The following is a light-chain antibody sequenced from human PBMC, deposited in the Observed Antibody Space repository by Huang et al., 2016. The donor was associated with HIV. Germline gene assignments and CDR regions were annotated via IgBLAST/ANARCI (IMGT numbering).Light chain of an antibody. V-gene: IGKV1-39*01. CDR1: QAIGTY. J-gene: IGKJ5*01. CDR2: GVS. Sequence: IQLTQSLTSLSASVGDRVAIACRERQAIGTYLNWFQQKPGRAPTLLISGVSSLHTGVPSRFIGSGSGTEFTLTIRGLQFDDFATYFCQQSYSALITFGQGTRLEIK. CDR3: QQSYSALIT.